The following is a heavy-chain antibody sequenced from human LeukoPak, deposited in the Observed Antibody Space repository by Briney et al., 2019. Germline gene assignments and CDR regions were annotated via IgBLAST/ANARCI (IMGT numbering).Heavy chain of an antibody. Sequence: NPSDTLSLTCAVYGGSFSGYYWSWIRQPPGKGLEWIGEINYSGSTNYNPSLKSRVTISADTSKNQFSLKLSSVTAADTAVYYCARGLRTGYWYFDLWGRGTLVTVSS. D-gene: IGHD1-1*01. CDR3: ARGLRTGYWYFDL. CDR2: INYSGST. CDR1: GGSFSGYY. V-gene: IGHV4-34*01. J-gene: IGHJ2*01.